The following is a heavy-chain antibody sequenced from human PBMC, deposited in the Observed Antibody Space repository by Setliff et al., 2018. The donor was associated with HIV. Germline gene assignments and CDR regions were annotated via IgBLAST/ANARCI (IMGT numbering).Heavy chain of an antibody. CDR3: ATHVLQFLEWLSHFDY. CDR1: GDSISSGSYY. V-gene: IGHV4-61*09. CDR2: IYTSGST. D-gene: IGHD3-3*01. J-gene: IGHJ4*02. Sequence: SETLSLTCTVSGDSISSGSYYWTWIRQSAGKGLEWIGHIYTSGSTDYNPSLKSRLTISVDTSKNQFSLKLSSVTAADTAVYYCATHVLQFLEWLSHFDYWGQGTLVTVSS.